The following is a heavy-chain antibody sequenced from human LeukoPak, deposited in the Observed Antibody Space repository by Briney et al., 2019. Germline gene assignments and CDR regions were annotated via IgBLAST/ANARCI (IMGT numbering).Heavy chain of an antibody. J-gene: IGHJ4*02. V-gene: IGHV3-48*01. CDR3: ARGISTLGYCSGGSCLTYFDY. D-gene: IGHD2-15*01. Sequence: PGGSLRLSCAASGFTFSSYSMNWVRQAPGKGPEWVSYISSSSSTIYYADSVKGRFTISRDNAKNSLYLQMNSLRAEDTAVYYCARGISTLGYCSGGSCLTYFDYWGQGTLVTVSS. CDR2: ISSSSSTI. CDR1: GFTFSSYS.